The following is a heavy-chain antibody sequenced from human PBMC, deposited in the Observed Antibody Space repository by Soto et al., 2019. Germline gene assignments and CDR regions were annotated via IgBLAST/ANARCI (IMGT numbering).Heavy chain of an antibody. V-gene: IGHV4-59*01. CDR3: ASYRVALCFES. D-gene: IGHD2-15*01. CDR1: GRSMSSNY. J-gene: IGHJ4*02. Sequence: QVHLQESGPGLVQPSETLSLTCAVSGRSMSSNYWSWIRQSPDKGLEWIGYVFYGGTDNNPSLGGRVSMSVETSKSQFSLKLTSVTVADTAVYFCASYRVALCFESWGPGILVTVSA. CDR2: VFYGGT.